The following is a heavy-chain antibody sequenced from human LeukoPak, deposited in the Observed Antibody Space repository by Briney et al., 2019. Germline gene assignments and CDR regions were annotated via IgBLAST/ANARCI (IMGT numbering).Heavy chain of an antibody. D-gene: IGHD3-3*01. V-gene: IGHV1-18*01. CDR1: GYTFTSYG. J-gene: IGHJ4*02. Sequence: ASVKVSCKASGYTFTSYGISWVRQAPGQGLEWMGWISAYNGNTNYAQKLQGRVTMTTDTSTSTAYMELRSLRSDDTAVYYCARVTIFGVVQLYDYFDYWGQGTLVTVSS. CDR2: ISAYNGNT. CDR3: ARVTIFGVVQLYDYFDY.